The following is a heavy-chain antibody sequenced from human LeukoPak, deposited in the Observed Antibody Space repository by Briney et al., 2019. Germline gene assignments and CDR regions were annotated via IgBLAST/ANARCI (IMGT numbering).Heavy chain of an antibody. D-gene: IGHD1-26*01. V-gene: IGHV3-64*01. CDR1: GFTFSNYA. CDR2: ISSNGGNT. CDR3: ARHPGDFTGIVNYYYMDV. Sequence: GGSLRLSCAASGFTFSNYAIHWVRQAPGKGLEYVSAISSNGGNTYYANSVKGRFTISRDNSKNTLYLQMGSLRAEDTAVYFCARHPGDFTGIVNYYYMDVWGKGTTVTVSS. J-gene: IGHJ6*03.